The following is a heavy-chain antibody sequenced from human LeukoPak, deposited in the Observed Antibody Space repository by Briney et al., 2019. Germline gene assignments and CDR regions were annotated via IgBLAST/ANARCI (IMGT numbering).Heavy chain of an antibody. CDR1: GFTFGDYG. J-gene: IGHJ4*02. Sequence: GGSLRLSCTAFGFTFGDYGLSWFRQVPGKGLEWIGFIRSKKVFGGAIEYAASVKGRFTFSRDDSKSIAYLQMNDLRTDDTAVYYCTRDWWRLGFDYWGQGTLVTVSS. CDR2: IRSKKVFGGAI. D-gene: IGHD2-21*02. V-gene: IGHV3-49*03. CDR3: TRDWWRLGFDY.